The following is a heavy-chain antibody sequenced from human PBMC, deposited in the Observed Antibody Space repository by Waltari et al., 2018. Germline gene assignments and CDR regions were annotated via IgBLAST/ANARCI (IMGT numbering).Heavy chain of an antibody. CDR2: IYYSGST. Sequence: QVQLQESGPGLVKPSETLSLTCTVSGGSISSGGYYWSWIRQHPGKGLEWIGYIYYSGSTYYNPSLKSRVTISVDTSKNQFSLKLSSVTAADTAVYYCARGDSYGFWWFDPWGQGTLVTVSS. D-gene: IGHD5-18*01. V-gene: IGHV4-31*03. CDR3: ARGDSYGFWWFDP. CDR1: GGSISSGGYY. J-gene: IGHJ5*02.